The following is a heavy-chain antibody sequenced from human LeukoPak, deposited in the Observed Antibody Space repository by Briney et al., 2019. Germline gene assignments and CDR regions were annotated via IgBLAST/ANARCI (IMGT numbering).Heavy chain of an antibody. CDR3: ASNVDTVNWFDP. CDR2: IIPIFGTA. CDR1: GRTFSSYA. V-gene: IGHV1-69*13. Sequence: SVKVSCKASGRTFSSYAISWVRQAPGQGLEWMGGIIPIFGTANYAQKFQGRVTITADESTSTAYMELSSLRSEDTAVYYCASNVDTVNWFDPWGQGTLVTVSS. D-gene: IGHD5-18*01. J-gene: IGHJ5*02.